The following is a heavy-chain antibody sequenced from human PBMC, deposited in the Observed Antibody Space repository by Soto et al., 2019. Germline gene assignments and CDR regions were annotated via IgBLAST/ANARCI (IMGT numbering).Heavy chain of an antibody. V-gene: IGHV4-34*01. CDR3: ARSPGRIVPFDY. J-gene: IGHJ4*02. CDR2: INHSGST. Sequence: SETLSLTCAVYGGSFSGYYWSWIRQPPGKGLEWIGEINHSGSTNYNPSLKSRVTISVDTSKNQFFLKLSSVTAADTAVYYCARSPGRIVPFDYWGQGTLVTVSS. CDR1: GGSFSGYY. D-gene: IGHD3-10*01.